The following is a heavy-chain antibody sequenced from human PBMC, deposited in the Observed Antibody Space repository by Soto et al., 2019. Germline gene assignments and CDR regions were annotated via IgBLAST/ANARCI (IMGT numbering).Heavy chain of an antibody. CDR3: ARGARANFDY. Sequence: GASVKVSCKASGGTFGSQGIAWVRQAPGQGLEWMGGFIAMLGTPTYAKKVQGRATISADESLTSSYLELRSLRSEDTGVYFCARGARANFDYWGQGTVVTVSS. V-gene: IGHV1-69*13. J-gene: IGHJ4*02. CDR2: FIAMLGTP. CDR1: GGTFGSQG.